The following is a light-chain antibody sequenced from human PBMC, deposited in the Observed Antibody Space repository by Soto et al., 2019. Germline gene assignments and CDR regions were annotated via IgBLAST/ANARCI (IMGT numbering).Light chain of an antibody. CDR2: ATS. Sequence: DVQMTQSPSSLSAFVGDRVTITCRASQGMAPYLAWFQQKPGKVPKLLIYATSTWQSGVPSRFSGSGSGTDFTLTINSLQPEDVGTYYCQKYNSAPLTFGGGTKVEIK. CDR3: QKYNSAPLT. V-gene: IGKV1-27*01. CDR1: QGMAPY. J-gene: IGKJ4*01.